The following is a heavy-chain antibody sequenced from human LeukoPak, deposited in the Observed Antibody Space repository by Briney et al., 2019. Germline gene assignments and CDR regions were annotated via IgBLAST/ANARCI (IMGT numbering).Heavy chain of an antibody. D-gene: IGHD2-2*02. CDR2: IIPIFGTA. CDR3: ARDNPYCSSTSCYTDGPYNWFDP. J-gene: IGHJ5*02. CDR1: GGTFSCYA. V-gene: IGHV1-69*05. Sequence: GASVKVSCKASGGTFSCYAISWVRQAPGQGLEWMGGIIPIFGTANYAQKFQGRVTITTDESTSTAYMELSSLRSEDTAVYYCARDNPYCSSTSCYTDGPYNWFDPWGQGTLVTVSS.